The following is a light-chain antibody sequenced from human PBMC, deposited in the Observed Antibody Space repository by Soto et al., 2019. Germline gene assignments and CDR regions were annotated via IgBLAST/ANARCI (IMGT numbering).Light chain of an antibody. Sequence: QSVLTQPPSVSAAPGQKIIISCSGSSSNLRTYYVSWYHQLPGTAPKVLIYDNSRRPSGIPDRFSGSKSGTSATLAITGLQTGDEGDYSCGAWDSSLDVYVFGGGTKVTVL. CDR3: GAWDSSLDVYV. V-gene: IGLV1-51*01. J-gene: IGLJ1*01. CDR1: SSNLRTYY. CDR2: DNS.